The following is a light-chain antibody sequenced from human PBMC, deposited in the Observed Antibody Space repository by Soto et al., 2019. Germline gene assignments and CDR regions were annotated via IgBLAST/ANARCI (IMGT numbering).Light chain of an antibody. CDR2: AAS. J-gene: IGKJ2*01. CDR1: QSSSNY. Sequence: DIQMTQSPSSLFVSVGDRVTITCRASQSSSNYLNWYQQKPGRAPKLLIYAASNSQSGVPSRFSGSGSGTDFTLTISSLQPEDFATYYCQQSYRTPYTFGQGTKLEIK. V-gene: IGKV1-39*01. CDR3: QQSYRTPYT.